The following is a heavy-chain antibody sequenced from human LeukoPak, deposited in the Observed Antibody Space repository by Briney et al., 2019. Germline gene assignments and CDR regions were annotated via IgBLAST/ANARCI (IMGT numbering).Heavy chain of an antibody. Sequence: SETLSLTCAVSGGSISSSNWWSWVRQPPGKGLEWIGRIYTSGSTNYNPSLKSRVTISVDTSKNQFSLKLSSVTAADTAVYYCARDFIAAAGINWFDPWGQGTLVTVSS. D-gene: IGHD6-13*01. J-gene: IGHJ5*02. CDR3: ARDFIAAAGINWFDP. V-gene: IGHV4-4*02. CDR2: IYTSGST. CDR1: GGSISSSNW.